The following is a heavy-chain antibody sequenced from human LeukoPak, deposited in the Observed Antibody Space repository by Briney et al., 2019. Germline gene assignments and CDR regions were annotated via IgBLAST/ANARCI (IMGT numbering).Heavy chain of an antibody. V-gene: IGHV3-30*01. CDR2: VSYDGSNN. CDR1: GFTFSSYS. Sequence: PGRSLRLSCAASGFTFSSYSMHWVRLAPGNGLEWEAVVSYDGSNNMYADSGKDRSTLSRNTSKNTLYLQTNSLRGADTAVYYCARGDYYDSSGSYLFDYWGQGTLVTVSS. J-gene: IGHJ4*02. CDR3: ARGDYYDSSGSYLFDY. D-gene: IGHD3-22*01.